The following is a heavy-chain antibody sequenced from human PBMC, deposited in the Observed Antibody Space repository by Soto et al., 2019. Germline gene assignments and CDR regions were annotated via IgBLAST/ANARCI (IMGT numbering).Heavy chain of an antibody. CDR2: ISSSSSYI. Sequence: GGSLRLSCAASGFTFSSYSMNWVRQAPGKGLEWVSSISSSSSYIYCADSVKGRFTISRDNAKNSLYLQMNSLRAEDTAVYYCARDPDYDSSGYSQGYFDYWGQGTLVTVSS. V-gene: IGHV3-21*01. CDR1: GFTFSSYS. D-gene: IGHD3-22*01. J-gene: IGHJ4*02. CDR3: ARDPDYDSSGYSQGYFDY.